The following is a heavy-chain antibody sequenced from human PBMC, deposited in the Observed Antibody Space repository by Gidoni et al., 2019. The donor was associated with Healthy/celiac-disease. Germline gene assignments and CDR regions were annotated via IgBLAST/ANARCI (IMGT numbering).Heavy chain of an antibody. CDR2: IYYSGST. V-gene: IGHV4-59*08. D-gene: IGHD3-10*01. CDR3: ARLTYYYGSGSYSLLD. J-gene: IGHJ4*02. Sequence: QVQLQESGPGLVKPSETLSLTCTVPGGPISSYYWRWIRQPPGKGLEWIGYIYYSGSTNYNPSLKSRVTISVDTSKNQFSLKLSSVTAADTAVYYCARLTYYYGSGSYSLLDWGQGTLVTVSS. CDR1: GGPISSYY.